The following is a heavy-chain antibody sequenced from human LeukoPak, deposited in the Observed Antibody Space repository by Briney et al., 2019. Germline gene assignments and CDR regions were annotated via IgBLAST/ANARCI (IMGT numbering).Heavy chain of an antibody. J-gene: IGHJ4*02. Sequence: GGSLRLSCAASGFTFSSYWMSWVRQAPGKGLEWVANIKQDGGEIYYVDSVKGRFTISRDNAKNSLYLQMNSLRAEDTAVYYCARDKIVGPTKFDSWGQGTLVTVSS. CDR3: ARDKIVGPTKFDS. D-gene: IGHD1-26*01. CDR1: GFTFSSYW. V-gene: IGHV3-7*01. CDR2: IKQDGGEI.